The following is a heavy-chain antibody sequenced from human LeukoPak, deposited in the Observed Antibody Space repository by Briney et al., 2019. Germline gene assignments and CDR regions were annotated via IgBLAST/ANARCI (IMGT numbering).Heavy chain of an antibody. J-gene: IGHJ4*02. Sequence: GGSLRLSCTASGFTFSTSDMAWFRQAPGKGLEWVSYISSSSSFTYYADSVKGWFTISRDNSKNTLYLQMNSLRAEDTAVYYCAKDKRGYSYGFFFDYWGQGTLVTVSS. CDR3: AKDKRGYSYGFFFDY. D-gene: IGHD5-18*01. V-gene: IGHV3-48*01. CDR1: GFTFSTSD. CDR2: ISSSSSFT.